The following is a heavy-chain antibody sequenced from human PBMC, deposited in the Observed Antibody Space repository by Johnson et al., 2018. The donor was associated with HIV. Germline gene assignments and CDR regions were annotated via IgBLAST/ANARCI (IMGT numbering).Heavy chain of an antibody. V-gene: IGHV3-7*01. D-gene: IGHD3-3*01. CDR2: IKQDGSEK. CDR3: TRGGVTVFGVVDAFDI. Sequence: VQLVESGGGLVQPGGSLRLSCAASGFTFSSYWMSWVRQAPGKGLEWVANIKQDGSEKYYVDSVKGRFTISRDNAKNSLYLQMNSLRAEDTAVYYCTRGGVTVFGVVDAFDIWGQGTVVTVSS. CDR1: GFTFSSYW. J-gene: IGHJ3*02.